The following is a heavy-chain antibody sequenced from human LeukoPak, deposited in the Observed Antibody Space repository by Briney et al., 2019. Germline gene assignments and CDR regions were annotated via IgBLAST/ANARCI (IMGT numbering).Heavy chain of an antibody. J-gene: IGHJ4*02. CDR1: GFPFSDYS. CDR2: IGFSRGNT. D-gene: IGHD1-1*01. CDR3: ARDHNYAFDN. Sequence: PGGSLRLSCTASGFPFSDYSMNWVRQAPGKGLEWISYIGFSRGNTKYADAVKGRFTISADNARISLYLQMNSLRVEDTAVYYCARDHNYAFDNWGQGTLVSVSS. V-gene: IGHV3-48*04.